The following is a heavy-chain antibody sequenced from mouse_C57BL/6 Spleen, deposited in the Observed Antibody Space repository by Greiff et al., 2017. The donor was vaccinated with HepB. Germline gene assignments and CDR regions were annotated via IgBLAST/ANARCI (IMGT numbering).Heavy chain of an antibody. J-gene: IGHJ1*03. D-gene: IGHD2-1*01. CDR1: GYTFTSYW. Sequence: QVQLQQPGAELVKPGASVKLSCKASGYTFTSYWMHWVKQRPGQGLEWIGMIHPNSGSTNYNEKFKSKATLTVDKSSSTAYMQLSSLTSEDSAVYYSAPIYYGNSWGYFDVWGTGTTVTVSS. CDR2: IHPNSGST. CDR3: APIYYGNSWGYFDV. V-gene: IGHV1-64*01.